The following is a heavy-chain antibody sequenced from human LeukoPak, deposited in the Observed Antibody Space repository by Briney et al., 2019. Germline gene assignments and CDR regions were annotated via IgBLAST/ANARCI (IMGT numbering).Heavy chain of an antibody. CDR1: GFTFSNYY. D-gene: IGHD1-26*01. CDR3: ARDREMGATIHDY. V-gene: IGHV3-7*01. Sequence: GGSLRLSCAVSGFTFSNYYMSWVHQVPGKGLEWVANIKPDGSDKSYVDSVKGRFTISRDNAENSLYLQLNSLRVDDTAVYFCARDREMGATIHDYWGQGTLVTVSS. CDR2: IKPDGSDK. J-gene: IGHJ4*02.